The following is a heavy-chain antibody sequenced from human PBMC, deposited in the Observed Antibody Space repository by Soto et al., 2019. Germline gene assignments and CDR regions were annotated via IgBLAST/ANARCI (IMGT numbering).Heavy chain of an antibody. V-gene: IGHV3-30-3*01. CDR2: ISYDGSNK. D-gene: IGHD1-26*01. CDR3: ARDGIGATGPFFDY. J-gene: IGHJ4*02. CDR1: GFTFSSYA. Sequence: GGSLRLSCAASGFTFSSYAMHWVRQAPGKGLEWVAVISYDGSNKYYADSVKGRFTISRDNSKNTLYLQMNSLRAEDTAVYYCARDGIGATGPFFDYWGQGTLVTSPQ.